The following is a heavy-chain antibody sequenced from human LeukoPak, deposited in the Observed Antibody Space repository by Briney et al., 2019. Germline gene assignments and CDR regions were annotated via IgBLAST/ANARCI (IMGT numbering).Heavy chain of an antibody. V-gene: IGHV4-39*01. CDR2: IYYSGST. D-gene: IGHD6-19*01. Sequence: SETLSLTCTVSGGSISSSSYYWGWIRQPPGKGLGWIGSIYYSGSTYYNPSLKSRVTISVDTSKNQFSLKLSSVTAADTAVYYCARRLIAVAGMFGVDYWGQGTLVTVSS. CDR3: ARRLIAVAGMFGVDY. J-gene: IGHJ4*02. CDR1: GGSISSSSYY.